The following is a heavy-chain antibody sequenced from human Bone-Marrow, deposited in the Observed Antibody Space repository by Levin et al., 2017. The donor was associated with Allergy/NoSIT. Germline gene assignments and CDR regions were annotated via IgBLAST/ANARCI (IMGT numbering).Heavy chain of an antibody. J-gene: IGHJ4*02. CDR2: ISSSGSTI. CDR3: ARDGGVTTEFDY. V-gene: IGHV3-48*03. D-gene: IGHD4-17*01. Sequence: GGSLRLSCAASGFTFSSYEMNWVRQAPGKGLEWVSYISSSGSTIYYADSVKGRFTISRDNAKNSLYLQMNSLRAEDTAVYYCARDGGVTTEFDYWGQGTLVTVSS. CDR1: GFTFSSYE.